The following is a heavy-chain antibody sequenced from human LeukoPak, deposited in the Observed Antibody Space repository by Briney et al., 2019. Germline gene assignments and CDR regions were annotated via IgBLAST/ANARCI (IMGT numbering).Heavy chain of an antibody. J-gene: IGHJ4*02. CDR1: GGTFSSYA. V-gene: IGHV1-69*13. Sequence: GASVKVSCKASGGTFSSYAISWVRQAPGQGLEWMGGIIPIFGTANYAQKFQGRVTITADESTSTAYMELSSLRSEDTAVCYCARDLGLLSEGSGWYYWGQGTLVTVSS. CDR3: ARDLGLLSEGSGWYY. CDR2: IIPIFGTA. D-gene: IGHD6-19*01.